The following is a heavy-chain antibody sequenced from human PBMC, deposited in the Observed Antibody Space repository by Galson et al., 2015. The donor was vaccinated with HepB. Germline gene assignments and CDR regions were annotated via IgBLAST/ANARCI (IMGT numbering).Heavy chain of an antibody. D-gene: IGHD1-26*01. CDR2: IKSKTDGGTT. CDR3: TTPVGATRWPYAFDI. J-gene: IGHJ3*02. Sequence: SLRLSCAASGFTFSNAWMSWVRQAPGKGLEWVGRIKSKTDGGTTDYAAPVKGRFTISRDDSKNTLYLQMNSLKTEDTAVYYCTTPVGATRWPYAFDIWGQGTMVTVSS. CDR1: GFTFSNAW. V-gene: IGHV3-15*01.